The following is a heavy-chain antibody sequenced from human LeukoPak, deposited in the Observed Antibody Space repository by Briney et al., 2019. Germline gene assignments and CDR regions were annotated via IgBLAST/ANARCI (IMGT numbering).Heavy chain of an antibody. V-gene: IGHV4-34*01. CDR2: INHSGST. D-gene: IGHD3-22*01. Sequence: PSETLSLTCAVYGGSFSGYYWSWIRQPPGKGLEWIGEINHSGSTNYNPSLKGRVTISVDTSKNQFSLKLSSVTAADTAVYYCARGYYYDSSGYYFKKAYYFDYWGQGTLVTVSS. CDR1: GGSFSGYY. J-gene: IGHJ4*02. CDR3: ARGYYYDSSGYYFKKAYYFDY.